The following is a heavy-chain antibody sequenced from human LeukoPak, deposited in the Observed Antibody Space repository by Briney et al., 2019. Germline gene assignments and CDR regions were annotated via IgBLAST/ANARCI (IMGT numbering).Heavy chain of an antibody. CDR1: GGSISSSSYY. Sequence: SETLSLTCTVSGGSISSSSYYWGWIRQPPGKGLEWIGSIYYSGSTYYNPSLKSRVTISVDTSKNQFSLKLSSVTAADTAVYYCARGHPIVAIDYWGQGTLVTVSS. V-gene: IGHV4-39*07. CDR2: IYYSGST. J-gene: IGHJ4*02. D-gene: IGHD3-22*01. CDR3: ARGHPIVAIDY.